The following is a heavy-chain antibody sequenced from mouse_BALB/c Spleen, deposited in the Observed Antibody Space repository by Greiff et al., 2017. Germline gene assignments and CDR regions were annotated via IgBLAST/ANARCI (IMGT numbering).Heavy chain of an antibody. Sequence: EVQLQESRPGLVKPSQPLSLTCTVTRYSITSDYAWHCIRQFPGNKLEWMVYIIYNGSTSYNPTLKSRICLTRDTSKNQFFLQLNSVTTEDTATYYCARDGYYYGSSYYDSWGRGTARAVSS. CDR2: IIYNGST. J-gene: IGHJ2*01. CDR3: ARDGYYYGSSYYDS. CDR1: RYSITSDYA. D-gene: IGHD1-1*01. V-gene: IGHV3-2*02.